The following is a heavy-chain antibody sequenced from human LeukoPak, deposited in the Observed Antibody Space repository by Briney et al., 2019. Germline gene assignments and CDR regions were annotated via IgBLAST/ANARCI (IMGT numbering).Heavy chain of an antibody. CDR2: INHSGST. Sequence: SETLSLTCAVYGGSFSGYYWSWTRQPPGKGLEWIGEINHSGSTNYNPSLKSRVTISVDTSKNQFSLKLSSVTAADTAVYYCARGRSSSWSLYYYYGMDVWGQGTTVTVSS. J-gene: IGHJ6*02. CDR1: GGSFSGYY. D-gene: IGHD6-13*01. V-gene: IGHV4-34*01. CDR3: ARGRSSSWSLYYYYGMDV.